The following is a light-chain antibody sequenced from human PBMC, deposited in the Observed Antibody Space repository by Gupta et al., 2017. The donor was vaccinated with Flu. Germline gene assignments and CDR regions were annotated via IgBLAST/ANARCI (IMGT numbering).Light chain of an antibody. CDR3: QRYNSFRWT. Sequence: PSTLSASVGDRVTITCRASQGITSWLAWYQQKPGKAPKLLISKASILESGVPSRFNGCGSGTEFNLTISSLHPDDCATYYCQRYNSFRWTFGQGTKVEIK. V-gene: IGKV1-5*03. CDR1: QGITSW. J-gene: IGKJ1*01. CDR2: KAS.